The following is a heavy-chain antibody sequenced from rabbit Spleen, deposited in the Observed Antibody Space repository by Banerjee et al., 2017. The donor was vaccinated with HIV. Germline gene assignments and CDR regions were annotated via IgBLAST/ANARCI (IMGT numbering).Heavy chain of an antibody. CDR3: TRDDGSGHYIDGYFNL. D-gene: IGHD1-1*01. CDR1: GFTLSSYYM. J-gene: IGHJ4*01. V-gene: IGHV1S45*01. Sequence: QEHLKESGGGLVQPGGSLKLSCTASGFTLSSYYMNWVRQAPGKGLEWIGYIDPVFGITYYANWVKGRFTISKTSSTTVTLQVTSLTAADTATYFCTRDDGSGHYIDGYFNLWGQGTLVTVS. CDR2: IDPVFGIT.